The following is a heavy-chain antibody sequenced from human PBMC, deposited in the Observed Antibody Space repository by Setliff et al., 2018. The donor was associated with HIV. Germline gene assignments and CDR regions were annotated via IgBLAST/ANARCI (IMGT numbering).Heavy chain of an antibody. Sequence: PSETLSLTCTVSGGSISSSSYYWGWIRQPPGKGLEWIGSIYYSGSTNYNPSLTSRVTLSVDTSKNQFFLKLTSLSAADTAVYYCARDRIEVVVDGPHDVFDVWGRGTTVTVSS. D-gene: IGHD2-15*01. CDR1: GGSISSSSYY. J-gene: IGHJ3*01. CDR2: IYYSGST. V-gene: IGHV4-39*07. CDR3: ARDRIEVVVDGPHDVFDV.